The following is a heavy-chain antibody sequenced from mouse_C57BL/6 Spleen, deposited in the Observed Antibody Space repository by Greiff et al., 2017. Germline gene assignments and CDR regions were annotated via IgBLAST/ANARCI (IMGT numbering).Heavy chain of an antibody. CDR1: GFTFSDYG. V-gene: IGHV5-17*01. CDR3: ARRTTVVGYYYAMDY. D-gene: IGHD1-1*01. Sequence: EVQGVESGGGLVKPGGSLKLSCAASGFTFSDYGMHWVRQAPEKGLEWVAYISSGSSTIYYADTVKGRFTISRDNAKNTLFLQMTSLRSEDTAMYYCARRTTVVGYYYAMDYWGQGTSVTVSS. CDR2: ISSGSSTI. J-gene: IGHJ4*01.